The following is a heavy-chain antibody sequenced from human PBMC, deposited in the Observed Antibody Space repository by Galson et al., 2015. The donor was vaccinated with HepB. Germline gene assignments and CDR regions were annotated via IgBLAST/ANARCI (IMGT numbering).Heavy chain of an antibody. V-gene: IGHV3-30-3*01. J-gene: IGHJ4*02. CDR1: GFTFSSYA. D-gene: IGHD3-10*01. CDR3: ASASGFGELLLDY. CDR2: ISYDGSNK. Sequence: SLRLSCAASGFTFSSYAMHWVRKAPGKGLEWVAVISYDGSNKYYADSVKGRFTISRDNSKNTLYLQMNSLRAEDTAVYYCASASGFGELLLDYWGQGTLVTVSS.